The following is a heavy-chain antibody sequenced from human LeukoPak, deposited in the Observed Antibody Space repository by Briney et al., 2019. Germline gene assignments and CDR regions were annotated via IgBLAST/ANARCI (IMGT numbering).Heavy chain of an antibody. Sequence: SETLSLTCTVSGGSISSSSYYWGWIRQPPGKGLEWIGSIYYSGSTYYNPSLKSRVTISVDTSKNQFSLKLSSGTAADTAVYYCASWSQITMISSIPAFDPWGQGTLVTVSS. CDR1: GGSISSSSYY. CDR2: IYYSGST. J-gene: IGHJ5*02. CDR3: ASWSQITMISSIPAFDP. D-gene: IGHD3-22*01. V-gene: IGHV4-39*01.